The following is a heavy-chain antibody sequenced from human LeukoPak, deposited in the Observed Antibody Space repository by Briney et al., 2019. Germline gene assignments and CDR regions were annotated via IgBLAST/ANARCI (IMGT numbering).Heavy chain of an antibody. CDR2: IGTAGDT. Sequence: PGGSLRLSCAASGFTFSSYDMHWVRQATGKGLEWFSAIGTAGDTYYPVSVKGRFTISRENAKNSLYLQMNSLRAGDTAVYYCARAPSSYYYYGMDVWGQGTTVTVSS. CDR3: ARAPSSYYYYGMDV. J-gene: IGHJ6*02. V-gene: IGHV3-13*01. CDR1: GFTFSSYD.